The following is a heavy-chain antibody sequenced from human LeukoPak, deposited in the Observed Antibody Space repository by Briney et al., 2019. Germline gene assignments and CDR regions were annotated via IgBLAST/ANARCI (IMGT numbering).Heavy chain of an antibody. V-gene: IGHV3-7*03. CDR1: GFTFSSYG. CDR2: IKQDGSEK. CDR3: AKDLRQTYYDSSGPLDY. J-gene: IGHJ4*02. D-gene: IGHD3-22*01. Sequence: PGGSLRLSCAASGFTFSSYGMHWVRQAPGKGLEWVANIKQDGSEKYYVDSVKGRFTISRDNSKNTLYLQMNSLRAEDTAVYYCAKDLRQTYYDSSGPLDYWGQGTLVTVSS.